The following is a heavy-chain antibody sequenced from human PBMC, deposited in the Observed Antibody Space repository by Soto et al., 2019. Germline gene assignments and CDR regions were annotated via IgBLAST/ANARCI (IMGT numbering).Heavy chain of an antibody. V-gene: IGHV4-30-2*06. CDR3: AVSRIPAAGAHPYTWFDP. CDR1: GASITSGGYS. D-gene: IGHD6-13*01. Sequence: SETLSLTCAVSGASITSGGYSWSWIRQSAGRVLEWIGYIYHSETTYYNPSLKSRVTISVDRSKNHFSLKLTSVTAADTAVYFCAVSRIPAAGAHPYTWFDPWGQGTLVTVSS. CDR2: IYHSETT. J-gene: IGHJ5*02.